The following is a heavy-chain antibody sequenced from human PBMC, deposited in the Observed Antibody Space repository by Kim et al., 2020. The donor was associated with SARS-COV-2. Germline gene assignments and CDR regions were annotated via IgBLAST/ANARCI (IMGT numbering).Heavy chain of an antibody. CDR3: ARQVAGADRRFDV. D-gene: IGHD6-19*01. Sequence: SETLSLNCTVFGDSFSFYHWSWIRQRAGKGLEWIGRVHVSGSTNYNPSLQSRVTISLDTPENQMSLRLTSVTAADTATYYCARQVAGADRRFDVWGQGILVTVSS. J-gene: IGHJ4*02. CDR2: VHVSGST. V-gene: IGHV4-4*07. CDR1: GDSFSFYH.